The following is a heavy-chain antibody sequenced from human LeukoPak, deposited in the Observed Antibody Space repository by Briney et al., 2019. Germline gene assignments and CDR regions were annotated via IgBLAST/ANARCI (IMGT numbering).Heavy chain of an antibody. Sequence: SETLSLTCTVSGGSISSSSYYWGWIRQPPGKGLEWIGSIYYSGSTNYNPSLKSRVTISVDTSKNQFSLKLSSVTAADTAVYYCARDAGGRLGELSLHAFDIWGQGTMVTVSS. CDR3: ARDAGGRLGELSLHAFDI. J-gene: IGHJ3*02. CDR1: GGSISSSSYY. V-gene: IGHV4-39*07. CDR2: IYYSGST. D-gene: IGHD3-16*02.